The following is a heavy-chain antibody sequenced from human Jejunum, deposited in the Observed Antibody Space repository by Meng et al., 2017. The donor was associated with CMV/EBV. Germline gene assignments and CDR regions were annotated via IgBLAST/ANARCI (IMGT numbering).Heavy chain of an antibody. CDR2: IHPSGST. CDR3: SRGADAYKSGRS. V-gene: IGHV4-34*01. Sequence: QAKIQQWGARLLTPSETLSLHFGFHGVYFSNYHWSWIRQSPGKGLEWIGEIHPSGSTYYNPSLTSRVTMSVDTSKNQVSLNLRSVTAADTAVYYCSRGADAYKSGRSWGQGTLVTVSS. J-gene: IGHJ5*02. CDR1: GVYFSNYH. D-gene: IGHD5-24*01.